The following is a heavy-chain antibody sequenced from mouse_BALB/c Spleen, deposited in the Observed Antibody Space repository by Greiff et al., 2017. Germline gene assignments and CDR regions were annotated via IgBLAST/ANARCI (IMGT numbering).Heavy chain of an antibody. Sequence: QVQLQQSGPELVKPGASVKISCKASGYAFSSSWMNWVKQRPGQGLEWIGRIYPGDGDTNYNGKFKGKATLTADKSSSTAYMQLSSLTSVDSAVYFCARDYYGSSYGQYYFDYWGQGTTLTVSS. CDR3: ARDYYGSSYGQYYFDY. CDR2: IYPGDGDT. CDR1: GYAFSSSW. V-gene: IGHV1-82*01. D-gene: IGHD1-1*01. J-gene: IGHJ2*01.